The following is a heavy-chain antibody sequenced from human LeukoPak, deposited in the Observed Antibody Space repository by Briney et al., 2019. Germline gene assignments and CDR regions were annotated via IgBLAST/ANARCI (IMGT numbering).Heavy chain of an antibody. CDR1: GDSMISYY. D-gene: IGHD2-21*01. J-gene: IGHJ3*02. CDR2: IHYSGST. V-gene: IGHV4-59*01. CDR3: ARAPLALIVFDI. Sequence: SETLSRTCTVSGDSMISYYWSWIRQPPGKGLEWIGYIHYSGSTNYNPSLKSRVTISVDTSKNQFSLKLSSVTAADTAMYYCARAPLALIVFDIWGQGTMVTASS.